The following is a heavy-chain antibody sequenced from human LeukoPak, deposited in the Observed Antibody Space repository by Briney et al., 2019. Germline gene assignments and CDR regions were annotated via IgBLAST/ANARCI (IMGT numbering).Heavy chain of an antibody. J-gene: IGHJ3*02. D-gene: IGHD1-26*01. V-gene: IGHV1-2*02. CDR2: INPNSGST. CDR1: GYTFTGYY. Sequence: ASLKLSCTASGYTFTGYYMNWVRQAPGQGLEWIGWINPNSGSTNYAHTFQGRLTISRDTSISSAYMQLIRLRSDDTAVYYCVRYSGSYEDAFVIWGQSTMVSVSS. CDR3: VRYSGSYEDAFVI.